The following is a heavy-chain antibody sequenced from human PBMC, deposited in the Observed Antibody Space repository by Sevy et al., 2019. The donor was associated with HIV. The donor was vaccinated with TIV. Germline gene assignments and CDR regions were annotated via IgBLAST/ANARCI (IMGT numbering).Heavy chain of an antibody. Sequence: KQSQTLSLTCAISGDSVSSNSAAWNWIRQSPSRGLEWLGRTYYRSKWYNDYAVSVKSRITINPDTSKYQFSLQLNSVTPEDTAVYYCARGDYYDSSYYYYGMDVWGQGTTVTVSS. V-gene: IGHV6-1*01. CDR3: ARGDYYDSSYYYYGMDV. D-gene: IGHD3-22*01. J-gene: IGHJ6*02. CDR2: TYYRSKWYN. CDR1: GDSVSSNSAA.